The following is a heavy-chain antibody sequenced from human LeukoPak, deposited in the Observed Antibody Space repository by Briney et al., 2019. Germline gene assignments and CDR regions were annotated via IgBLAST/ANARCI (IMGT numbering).Heavy chain of an antibody. V-gene: IGHV3-7*01. CDR1: GFTLSSHW. Sequence: GGSLRLSCAASGFTLSSHWMSWVRQAPGKGLEWVANIKQDGSEKYYVGSVKGRFTLSRDNAKNSMYLQMNSLRAEDTAVYYCARRGALSSSSDYWGQGTLVTVSS. CDR2: IKQDGSEK. D-gene: IGHD6-6*01. CDR3: ARRGALSSSSDY. J-gene: IGHJ4*02.